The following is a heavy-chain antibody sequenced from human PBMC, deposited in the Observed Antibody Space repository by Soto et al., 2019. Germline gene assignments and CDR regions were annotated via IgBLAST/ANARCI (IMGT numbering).Heavy chain of an antibody. Sequence: SEILSLTCAVYGGSFSGYYWSWSRQPPGKGLEWIGEINHSGSTNYNPSLKSRVTISVDTSKNQFSLKLSSVTAADTAVYYCARPTRRGYSYGSGSNYFDYWGQGTLVTVSS. V-gene: IGHV4-34*01. CDR1: GGSFSGYY. CDR3: ARPTRRGYSYGSGSNYFDY. CDR2: INHSGST. D-gene: IGHD5-18*01. J-gene: IGHJ4*02.